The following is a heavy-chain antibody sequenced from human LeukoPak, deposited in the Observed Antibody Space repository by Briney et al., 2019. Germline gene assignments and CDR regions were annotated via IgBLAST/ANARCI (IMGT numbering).Heavy chain of an antibody. CDR1: GGSISSGGYY. CDR2: IYYSGST. CDR3: ARGDFRDHAFDI. Sequence: SETLSLTCTVSGGSISSGGYYWSWIRQHPGKGLEWIGYIYYSGSTYYNPSLKSRVTISVDTSKNQFSLKLSSVTAADTAVYYCARGDFRDHAFDIWGQGTMVTASS. V-gene: IGHV4-31*03. J-gene: IGHJ3*02. D-gene: IGHD3-16*01.